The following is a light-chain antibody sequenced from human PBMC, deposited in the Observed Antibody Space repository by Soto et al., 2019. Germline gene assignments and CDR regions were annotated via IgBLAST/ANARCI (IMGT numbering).Light chain of an antibody. CDR1: SSDY. CDR2: DVS. CDR3: SSYTTSSTLVV. J-gene: IGLJ2*01. Sequence: QSALTQPASGSGSPGQSITISCTGTSSDYVSWYQQHPGKAPILMIYDVSNRPSVVSNRFSGSKSDNTASLTISGLQAEDEVDYYYSSYTTSSTLVVFGGGTKLAAL. V-gene: IGLV2-14*01.